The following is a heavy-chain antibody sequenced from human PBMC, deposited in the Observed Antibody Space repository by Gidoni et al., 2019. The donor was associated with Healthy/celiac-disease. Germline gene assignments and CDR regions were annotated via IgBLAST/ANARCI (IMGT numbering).Heavy chain of an antibody. CDR1: GFTFRGSA. Sequence: EVQLVESGGGLVQPGGSLKLSCAASGFTFRGSAMHWVRQASGKGLEWVGRIRSKANSYATAYAASVKGRFTISRDDSKNTAYLQMNSLKTEDTAVYYCTGYGDYGGYWGQGTLVTVSS. V-gene: IGHV3-73*02. J-gene: IGHJ4*02. CDR2: IRSKANSYAT. D-gene: IGHD4-17*01. CDR3: TGYGDYGGY.